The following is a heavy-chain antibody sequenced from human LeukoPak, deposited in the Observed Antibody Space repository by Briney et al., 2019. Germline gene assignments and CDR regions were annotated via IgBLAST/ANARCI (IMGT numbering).Heavy chain of an antibody. CDR2: IYYSGST. J-gene: IGHJ4*02. D-gene: IGHD3-22*01. CDR1: GGSISSYY. Sequence: PSGTLSLTCTVSGGSISSYYWSWIRQPPGKGLEWIGYIYYSGSTNYNPSLKSRVTISVDTSKNQFSLKLSSVTAADTAVYYCARGGGYDSSGYYIDYWGQGTLVTVSS. V-gene: IGHV4-59*12. CDR3: ARGGGYDSSGYYIDY.